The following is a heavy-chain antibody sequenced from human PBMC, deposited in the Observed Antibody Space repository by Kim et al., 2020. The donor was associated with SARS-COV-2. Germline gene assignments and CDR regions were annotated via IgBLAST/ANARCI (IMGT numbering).Heavy chain of an antibody. J-gene: IGHJ6*02. Sequence: SVKVSCKASGGTFSSYTISWVRQAPGQGLEWMGRIIPILGIANYAQKFQGRVTITADKSTSTAYMELSSLRSEDTAVYYCGSPDLVGATAYYYGMDVWGQGTTVTVSS. CDR1: GGTFSSYT. D-gene: IGHD1-26*01. V-gene: IGHV1-69*02. CDR3: GSPDLVGATAYYYGMDV. CDR2: IIPILGIA.